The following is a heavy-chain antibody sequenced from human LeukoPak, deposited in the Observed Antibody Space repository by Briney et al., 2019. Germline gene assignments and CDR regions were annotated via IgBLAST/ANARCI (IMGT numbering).Heavy chain of an antibody. CDR3: AKWPMIVVVITDDY. Sequence: ETLSLTCAVYGGSFSGYYWSWIRQPPGKGLEWVSAISGSGGSTYYADSVKGRFTISRDNSKNTLYLQMNSLRAEDTAVYYCAKWPMIVVVITDDYWGQGTLVTVSS. CDR2: ISGSGGST. V-gene: IGHV3-23*01. D-gene: IGHD3-22*01. J-gene: IGHJ4*02. CDR1: GGSFSGYY.